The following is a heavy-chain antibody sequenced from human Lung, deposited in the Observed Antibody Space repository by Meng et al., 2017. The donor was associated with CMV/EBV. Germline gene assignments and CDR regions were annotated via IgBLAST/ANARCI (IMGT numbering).Heavy chain of an antibody. CDR2: ISASGDST. V-gene: IGHV3-23*01. Sequence: ETLSLXCAASGFTFSSYAMTWVRQAPGKGLEWVSQISASGDSTYYADSVKGRFTISRDNSKNTLYLQMNSLRAADTAIYYCAKASRGGWGGWFDPWGQGTXVTVSS. J-gene: IGHJ5*02. CDR3: AKASRGGWGGWFDP. D-gene: IGHD3-16*01. CDR1: GFTFSSYA.